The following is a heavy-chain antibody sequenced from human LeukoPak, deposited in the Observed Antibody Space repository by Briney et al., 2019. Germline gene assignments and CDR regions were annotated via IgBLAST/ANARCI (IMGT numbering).Heavy chain of an antibody. D-gene: IGHD6-13*01. J-gene: IGHJ6*03. CDR3: AREAQQLVDLYYYYYYMDV. CDR2: ISSSSSTI. CDR1: GFTFSRYS. Sequence: GGSLRLSCAASGFTFSRYSMNWVRQAPGKGLEWVSYISSSSSTIYYADSVKGRFTISRDNAKNSLYLQMNSLRDEDTAVYYCAREAQQLVDLYYYYYYMDVWGKGTTVTVSS. V-gene: IGHV3-48*02.